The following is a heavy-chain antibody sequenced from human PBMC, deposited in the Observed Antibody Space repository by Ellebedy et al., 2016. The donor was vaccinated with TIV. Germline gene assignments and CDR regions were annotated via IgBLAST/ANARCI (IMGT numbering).Heavy chain of an antibody. CDR1: GFTFSSYG. V-gene: IGHV3-30*18. CDR2: ISYDGSNK. J-gene: IGHJ6*02. D-gene: IGHD3/OR15-3a*01. Sequence: GGSLRLSXAASGFTFSSYGMHWVRQAPGKGLEWVAVISYDGSNKYYADSVKGRFTISRDNSKNTLCLQMNSLRAEDTAVYYCAKDSRTGYYTTLTLYYYYGMDVWGQGTTVTVSS. CDR3: AKDSRTGYYTTLTLYYYYGMDV.